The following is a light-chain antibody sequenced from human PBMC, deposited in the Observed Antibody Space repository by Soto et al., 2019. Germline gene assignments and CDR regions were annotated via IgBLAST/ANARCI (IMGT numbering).Light chain of an antibody. CDR2: KAS. V-gene: IGKV1-5*03. CDR1: QSISSW. CDR3: QQYNSYST. Sequence: DIQMTQSPSTLSASVGDRVTITCRASQSISSWLAWYQQKPGKAPKLLIYKASSLESGVPSRFSGSGSGTEFTLTINSLQPDDFATYYYQQYNSYSTFGQGTKVEIK. J-gene: IGKJ1*01.